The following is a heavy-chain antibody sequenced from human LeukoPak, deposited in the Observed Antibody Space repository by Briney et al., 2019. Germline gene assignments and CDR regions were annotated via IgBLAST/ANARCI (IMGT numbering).Heavy chain of an antibody. D-gene: IGHD3-10*01. J-gene: IGHJ3*02. CDR2: IYYSGST. CDR3: ARDRGYGSGTLAFDI. V-gene: IGHV4-59*01. Sequence: AETLSLTCTVSGGSISSYYWRWIRQPPRKRLDWVGCIYYSGSTNYNPSLKSRVTISVDTSKNQFSLKLSSVTAADTAVYYCARDRGYGSGTLAFDIWGQGTMVTVSS. CDR1: GGSISSYY.